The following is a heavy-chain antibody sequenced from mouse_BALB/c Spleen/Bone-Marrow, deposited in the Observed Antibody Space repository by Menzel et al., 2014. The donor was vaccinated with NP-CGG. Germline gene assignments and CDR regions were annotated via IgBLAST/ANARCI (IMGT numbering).Heavy chain of an antibody. J-gene: IGHJ4*01. CDR2: SRNKANVYTT. CDR1: GFTFSDFY. D-gene: IGHD2-3*01. V-gene: IGHV7-1*02. CDR3: ARNPRWLLAMDY. Sequence: EVKLVESGGGLVQPGGSLRLSCATSGFTFSDFYMEWVRQPPGKRLEWIAASRNKANVYTTEYSASVKGRFIVSRDTPQSILYLQMNALRAEDTAIYYCARNPRWLLAMDYWGQGTSVTVSS.